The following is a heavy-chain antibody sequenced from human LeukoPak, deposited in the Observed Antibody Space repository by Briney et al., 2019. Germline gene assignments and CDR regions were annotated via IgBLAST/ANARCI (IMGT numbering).Heavy chain of an antibody. CDR1: GFTFDDYG. CDR2: INWNGGST. CDR3: ARNYYDSSGYYH. J-gene: IGHJ5*02. V-gene: IGHV3-20*04. D-gene: IGHD3-22*01. Sequence: GGSLRLSCAAFGFTFDDYGMSWVRQAPGKGLEWVSGINWNGGSTGYADSVKGRFTISRDNAKNSLYLQMNSLRAEDTALYYCARNYYDSSGYYHWGQGTLVTVSS.